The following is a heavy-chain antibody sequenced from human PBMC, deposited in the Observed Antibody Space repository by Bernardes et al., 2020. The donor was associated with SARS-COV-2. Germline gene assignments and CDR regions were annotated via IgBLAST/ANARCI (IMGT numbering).Heavy chain of an antibody. J-gene: IGHJ6*02. Sequence: ETLSLTCTVSGGSISSSSYYWGWIRQPPGKGLEWIGSIYYSGSTYYNPSLKSRVTISVDTSKNQFSLKLSSVTAADTAVYYCATRNYYGSGSYYYPYYYYYGMDVWGQGTTVTVSS. CDR2: IYYSGST. D-gene: IGHD3-10*01. V-gene: IGHV4-39*01. CDR3: ATRNYYGSGSYYYPYYYYYGMDV. CDR1: GGSISSSSYY.